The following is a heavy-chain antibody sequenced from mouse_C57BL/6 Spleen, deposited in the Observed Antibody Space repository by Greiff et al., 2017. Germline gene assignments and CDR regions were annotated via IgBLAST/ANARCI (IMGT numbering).Heavy chain of an antibody. CDR3: ARIDSFAY. V-gene: IGHV1-61*01. CDR2: IYPSDSET. Sequence: QVHVKQSGAELVRPGSSVKLSCKASGYTFTSYWMDWVKQRPGQGLEWIGNIYPSDSETHYNQKFKDKATLTVDKSSSTAYMQLSSLTSEDSAVYYCARIDSFAYWGQGTLVTVSA. J-gene: IGHJ3*01. CDR1: GYTFTSYW. D-gene: IGHD2-4*01.